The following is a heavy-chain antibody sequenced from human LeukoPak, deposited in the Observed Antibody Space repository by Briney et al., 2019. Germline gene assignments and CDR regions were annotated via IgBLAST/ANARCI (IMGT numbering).Heavy chain of an antibody. CDR1: GFTFSNAW. Sequence: GGSLRLSCAASGFTFSNAWMSWVRQAPGKGLEWVGRIKSKTDGGTTDYAAPVKGRFTISRDDSKNTLYLQMNSLKTEDTAVYHCTTDGYGSGSFSGFDYWGQGTQVTVSS. CDR3: TTDGYGSGSFSGFDY. CDR2: IKSKTDGGTT. D-gene: IGHD3-10*01. V-gene: IGHV3-15*01. J-gene: IGHJ4*02.